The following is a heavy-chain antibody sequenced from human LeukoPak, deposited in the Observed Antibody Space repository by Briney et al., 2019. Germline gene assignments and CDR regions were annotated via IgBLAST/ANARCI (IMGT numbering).Heavy chain of an antibody. CDR3: AIGDSLGELSSSFEY. Sequence: PGGSLRLSCAASGFTFGSYAMSWVRQAPGKGLEWVAVVSYDGSNKYYADSVKGRFTVSRDNSKNTLYLQMNSLRAEDTAVYYCAIGDSLGELSSSFEYWGQGTLVTVSS. D-gene: IGHD3-16*02. V-gene: IGHV3-30*04. CDR2: VSYDGSNK. CDR1: GFTFGSYA. J-gene: IGHJ4*02.